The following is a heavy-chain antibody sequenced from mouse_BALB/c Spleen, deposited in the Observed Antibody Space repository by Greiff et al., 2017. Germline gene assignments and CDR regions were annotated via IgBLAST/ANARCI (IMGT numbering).Heavy chain of an antibody. V-gene: IGHV2-9*02. J-gene: IGHJ4*01. CDR2: IWAGGST. D-gene: IGHD1-1*01. Sequence: VMLVESGPGLVAPSQSLSITCTVSGFSLTSYGVHWVRQPPGKGLEWLGVIWAGGSTNYNSALMSRLSISKDNSKSQVFLKMNSLQTDDTAMYYCASPYYYGSNYYAMDYWGQGTSVTVSS. CDR1: GFSLTSYG. CDR3: ASPYYYGSNYYAMDY.